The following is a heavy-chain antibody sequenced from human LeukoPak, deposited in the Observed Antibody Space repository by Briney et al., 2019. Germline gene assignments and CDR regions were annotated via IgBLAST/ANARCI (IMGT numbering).Heavy chain of an antibody. CDR2: TYYSGST. V-gene: IGHV4-30-4*08. CDR1: GDSISSGDYY. CDR3: ARAPVLGYCSSTSCLIFDY. J-gene: IGHJ4*02. D-gene: IGHD2-2*01. Sequence: SETLSLTCTVSGDSISSGDYYWSWIRQPPGKGLEWLGYTYYSGSTSYSPSLKSRVTISVDTSKNQFSLQLNSVTPEDTAVYYCARAPVLGYCSSTSCLIFDYWGQGTLVTVSS.